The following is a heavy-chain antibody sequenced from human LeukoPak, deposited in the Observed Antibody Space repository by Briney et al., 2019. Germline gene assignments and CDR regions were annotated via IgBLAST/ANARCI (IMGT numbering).Heavy chain of an antibody. CDR3: ARGVLWFGEKSPYYYYMDV. Sequence: GGSLRLSCAAPGFTFSDYYMSWIRQAPGKGLEWVSYISSSGSTIYYADSVKGRFTISRDNAKNSLYLQMNGLRAEDTAVYYCARGVLWFGEKSPYYYYMDVWGKGTTVTVSS. D-gene: IGHD3-10*01. CDR1: GFTFSDYY. V-gene: IGHV3-11*04. CDR2: ISSSGSTI. J-gene: IGHJ6*03.